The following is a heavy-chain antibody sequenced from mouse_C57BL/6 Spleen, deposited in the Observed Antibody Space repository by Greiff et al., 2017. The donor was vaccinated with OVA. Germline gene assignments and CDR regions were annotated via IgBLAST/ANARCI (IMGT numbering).Heavy chain of an antibody. CDR1: GYTFTDYY. Sequence: VQLKDSGPVLVKPGASVKMSCKASGYTFTDYYMNWVKQSHGKSLEWIGVINPYNGGTSYNQKFKGKATLTVDKSSSTAYMELNSLTSEDSAVYYCARGGGYYFDYWGQGTTLTVSS. CDR2: INPYNGGT. D-gene: IGHD1-1*02. V-gene: IGHV1-19*01. CDR3: ARGGGYYFDY. J-gene: IGHJ2*01.